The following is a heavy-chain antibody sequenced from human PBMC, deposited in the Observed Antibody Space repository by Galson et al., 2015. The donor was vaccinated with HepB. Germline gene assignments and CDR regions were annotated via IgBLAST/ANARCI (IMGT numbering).Heavy chain of an antibody. CDR1: GFTFSSYA. V-gene: IGHV3-23*01. D-gene: IGHD1-26*01. J-gene: IGHJ4*02. CDR3: AISGSKYAPRD. Sequence: SLRLSCAASGFTFSSYAMSWVRQAPGKGLEWVSGISGSGDSTYYANSVKGRFTMSRDSSKNTLYLQMNSLRAEDTTVYYCAISGSKYAPRDWGQGALVTVSS. CDR2: ISGSGDST.